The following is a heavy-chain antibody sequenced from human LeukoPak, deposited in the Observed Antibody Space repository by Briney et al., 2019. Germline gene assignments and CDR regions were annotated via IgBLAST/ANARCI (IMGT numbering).Heavy chain of an antibody. D-gene: IGHD2-2*01. CDR1: GYSISSGYQ. J-gene: IGHJ5*02. CDR2: IYHSGSA. V-gene: IGHV4-38-2*02. Sequence: TSETLSLTCGVSGYSISSGYQWAWIRQSPGKGLEWIGSIYHSGSAHYNPSLKSRVTISVETSKNQFSLNMYSVTAADTAVYYCARDPRWLTPDCTSTSCYENYFDPWGQGTLVTVSS. CDR3: ARDPRWLTPDCTSTSCYENYFDP.